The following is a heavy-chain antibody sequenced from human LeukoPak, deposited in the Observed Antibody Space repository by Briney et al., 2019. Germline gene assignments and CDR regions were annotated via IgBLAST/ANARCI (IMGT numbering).Heavy chain of an antibody. CDR2: ISSSSSSSM. D-gene: IGHD2-15*01. Sequence: GGSLRLSCAASGFTFSRFGMNWVRQAPGKGLEWVSCISSSSSSSMYYADSVKGRFTISRDNGKNSQYLQMNSLRDEDTAVYYCAQKGGADYWGQGTLVTVSS. V-gene: IGHV3-48*02. CDR3: AQKGGADY. CDR1: GFTFSRFG. J-gene: IGHJ4*02.